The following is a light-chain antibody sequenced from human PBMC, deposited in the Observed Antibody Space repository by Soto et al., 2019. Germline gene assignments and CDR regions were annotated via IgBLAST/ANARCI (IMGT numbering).Light chain of an antibody. CDR1: QSITGY. V-gene: IGKV1-39*01. J-gene: IGKJ3*01. CDR2: AAS. Sequence: DIQMTQSPSSLSASVGDRVTITSRASQSITGYLNWYQQKPGKAPKLLIYAASNLQSGVPSRFSGSGSGTDFTLTISSLQPEDFATYFCQQSYSTPFTFAPGTTVDIK. CDR3: QQSYSTPFT.